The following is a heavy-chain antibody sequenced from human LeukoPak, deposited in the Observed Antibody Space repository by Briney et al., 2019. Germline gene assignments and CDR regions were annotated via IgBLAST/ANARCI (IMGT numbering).Heavy chain of an antibody. CDR2: IYSGGST. CDR1: GFTVSSNY. Sequence: GGSLRLSCAASGFTVSSNYMSWVRQAPGKGLEWVSVIYSGGSTYYADSVKGRFTISRDNSKNTLYLQMNSLRAEDTAVYYCARGGDYGSGSYYTDYYYYYMDVWGKGTTVTISS. J-gene: IGHJ6*03. V-gene: IGHV3-53*01. CDR3: ARGGDYGSGSYYTDYYYYYMDV. D-gene: IGHD3-10*01.